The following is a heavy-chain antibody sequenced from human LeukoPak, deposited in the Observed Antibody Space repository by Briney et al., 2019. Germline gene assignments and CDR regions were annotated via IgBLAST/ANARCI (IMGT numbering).Heavy chain of an antibody. Sequence: PSETLSLTCTVSGGSISSSSYYWGWIRQPPGKGLEWIGSIYYSGSTYYNPSLKSRVTISVDTSKNQFSLKLSSVTAADTAAYYCARIDYCGGDCSPDYYYYMDVWGKGTTVTVSS. J-gene: IGHJ6*03. V-gene: IGHV4-39*01. CDR2: IYYSGST. CDR1: GGSISSSSYY. CDR3: ARIDYCGGDCSPDYYYYMDV. D-gene: IGHD2-21*02.